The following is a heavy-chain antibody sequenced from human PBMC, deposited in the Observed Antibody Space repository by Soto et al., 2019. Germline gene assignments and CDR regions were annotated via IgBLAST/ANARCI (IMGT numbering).Heavy chain of an antibody. D-gene: IGHD2-15*01. Sequence: PWGSLRLSCAASGFTFSSYDMHWVRQATGKGLEWVSAIGTAGDTYYPGSVKGRFTISRENAKNSLYLQMNSLRAEDTAVYYCARVSCSGGSCYFGYWGQGTLVNVSS. CDR2: IGTAGDT. CDR3: ARVSCSGGSCYFGY. J-gene: IGHJ4*02. V-gene: IGHV3-13*01. CDR1: GFTFSSYD.